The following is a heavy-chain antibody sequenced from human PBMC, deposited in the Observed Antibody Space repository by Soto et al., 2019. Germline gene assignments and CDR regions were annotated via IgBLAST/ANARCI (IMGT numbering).Heavy chain of an antibody. V-gene: IGHV4-34*01. J-gene: IGHJ6*02. CDR2: INHSGST. Sequence: TSETLSLTCAVYGGSFSGYYWSWIRQPPGKGLEWIGEINHSGSTNYNPSLKSRVTISVDTSKNQFSLKLSSVTAADTAVYYCASNRYTSNYYYYYGMDVWGQGTTVTVSS. CDR1: GGSFSGYY. CDR3: ASNRYTSNYYYYYGMDV. D-gene: IGHD3-16*02.